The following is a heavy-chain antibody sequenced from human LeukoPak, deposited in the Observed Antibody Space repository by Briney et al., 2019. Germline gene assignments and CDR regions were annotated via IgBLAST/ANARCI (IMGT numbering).Heavy chain of an antibody. J-gene: IGHJ4*02. Sequence: WASVKVSCKAPGYTFTSYYMHWVRQAPGQGLEWMGIINPSGGSTNYAQKFQGRVTMTRDMSTSTVYMELSSLRSEDTAVYYCARDEGCSSTSCLFDYWGQGTLVTVSS. CDR1: GYTFTSYY. CDR2: INPSGGST. CDR3: ARDEGCSSTSCLFDY. D-gene: IGHD2-2*01. V-gene: IGHV1-46*01.